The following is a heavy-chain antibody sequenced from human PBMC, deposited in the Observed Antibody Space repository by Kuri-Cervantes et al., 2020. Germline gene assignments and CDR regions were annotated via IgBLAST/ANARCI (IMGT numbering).Heavy chain of an antibody. CDR2: ISGSGGST. J-gene: IGHJ4*02. V-gene: IGHV3-23*01. CDR3: TKRPSGSYRPFEY. CDR1: GFTFSSYA. Sequence: GESLKISCAASGFTFSSYAMSWVRQAPGKGLEWVSAISGSGGSTYYADSVEGRFTISRDNSKNTLYLQMNSLRAEDTAVYYCTKRPSGSYRPFEYWGQGTLVTVSS. D-gene: IGHD3-3*01.